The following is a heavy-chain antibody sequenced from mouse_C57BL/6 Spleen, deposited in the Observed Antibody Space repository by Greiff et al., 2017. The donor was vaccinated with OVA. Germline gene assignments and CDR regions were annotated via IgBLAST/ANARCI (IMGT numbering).Heavy chain of an antibody. Sequence: EVHLVESGGGLVKPGGSLKLSCAASGFTFSSYAMSWVRQTPEKRLEWVATISDGGSYTYYPDNVKGRFTISRDNAKNNLYLQMSHLKSEDTAMYYCAREGDYYGSRRFAYWGQGTLVTVSA. CDR3: AREGDYYGSRRFAY. D-gene: IGHD1-1*01. J-gene: IGHJ3*01. CDR1: GFTFSSYA. V-gene: IGHV5-4*01. CDR2: ISDGGSYT.